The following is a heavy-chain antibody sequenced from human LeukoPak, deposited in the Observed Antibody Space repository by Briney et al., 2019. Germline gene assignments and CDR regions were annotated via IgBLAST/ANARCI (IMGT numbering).Heavy chain of an antibody. CDR2: ISWNSGSI. D-gene: IGHD4-17*01. V-gene: IGHV3-9*03. CDR1: GFTFDDYA. Sequence: PGGSLRLSCAASGFTFDDYAMHWLRQAPGKGLEWVSGISWNSGSIGYADSVKGRFTISRDNAKNSLYLQMNSLRAEDMALYYRAKDTISTVATRSFDYWGHGTLVTVSS. CDR3: AKDTISTVATRSFDY. J-gene: IGHJ4*01.